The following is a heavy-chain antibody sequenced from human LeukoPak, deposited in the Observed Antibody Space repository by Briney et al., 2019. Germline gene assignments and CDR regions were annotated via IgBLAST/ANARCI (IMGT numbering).Heavy chain of an antibody. V-gene: IGHV3-11*06. CDR2: ISSSSSYT. J-gene: IGHJ4*02. CDR1: GFTFSDYY. Sequence: GSLRLSCAASGFTFSDYYMSWIRQAPGKGLEWISFISSSSSYTNYADSVKGRFTISRDNTKNSLYLQMNNLRAEDTAAYYCERGGADYVIGYWGQGTLVTVSS. CDR3: ERGGADYVIGY. D-gene: IGHD4-17*01.